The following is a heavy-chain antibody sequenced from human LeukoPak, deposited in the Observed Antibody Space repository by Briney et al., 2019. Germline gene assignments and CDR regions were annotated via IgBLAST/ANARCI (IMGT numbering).Heavy chain of an antibody. J-gene: IGHJ4*02. CDR3: ARAIRL. D-gene: IGHD1-1*01. CDR2: ITGISDI. CDR1: GSTFSDYS. Sequence: PGESLRLPCTASGSTFSDYSVNWVRQAPGKGLEWVSCITGISDIYYADSVKGRFTISRDNAKNSVYLQMNSLRAEDTGIYYCARAIRLWGQGTLVTVSS. V-gene: IGHV3-69-1*02.